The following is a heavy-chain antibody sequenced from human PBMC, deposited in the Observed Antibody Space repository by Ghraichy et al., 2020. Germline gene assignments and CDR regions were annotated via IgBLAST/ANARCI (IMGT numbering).Heavy chain of an antibody. V-gene: IGHV2-70*01. CDR1: GFSLSTSGMC. CDR3: ARVAYYYDSSGYYHVPLFDY. J-gene: IGHJ4*02. Sequence: SGPTLVKPTQTLTLTCTFSGFSLSTSGMCVSWIRQPPGKALEWLALIDWDDDKYYSTSLKTRLTISKDTSKNQVVLTMTNMDPVDTATYYCARVAYYYDSSGYYHVPLFDYWGQGTLVTVSS. D-gene: IGHD3-22*01. CDR2: IDWDDDK.